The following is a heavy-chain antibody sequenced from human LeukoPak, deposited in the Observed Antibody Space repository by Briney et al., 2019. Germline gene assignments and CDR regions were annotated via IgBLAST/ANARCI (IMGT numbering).Heavy chain of an antibody. CDR1: GFTFSSYA. CDR2: ISGSGGST. J-gene: IGHJ4*02. D-gene: IGHD4-23*01. Sequence: GGSLRLSCAASGFTFSSYAMSWVRQAPGKGLEWVSAISGSGGSTYYADSVKGRFTISRDNSKNTLYLQMNSLRAEDTAVYYCAKVGKYTVVTYYFDYWGQGTLVTASS. CDR3: AKVGKYTVVTYYFDY. V-gene: IGHV3-23*01.